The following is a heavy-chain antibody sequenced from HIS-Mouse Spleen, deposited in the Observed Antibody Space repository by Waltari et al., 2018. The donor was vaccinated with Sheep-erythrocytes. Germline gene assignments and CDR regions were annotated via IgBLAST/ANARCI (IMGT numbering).Heavy chain of an antibody. Sequence: QVQLVQSGAEVKKPGASVKVSCKASGYTFTGYYMHWVRQAPGQGRAWMGWLNPNSGCTNYAQQFQGRVTMTRDTSISTAYMELSRLRSDDTAVYYCAREGIVGATTAAFDILGQGTMVTVSS. CDR3: AREGIVGATTAAFDI. CDR1: GYTFTGYY. V-gene: IGHV1-2*02. D-gene: IGHD1-26*01. CDR2: LNPNSGCT. J-gene: IGHJ3*02.